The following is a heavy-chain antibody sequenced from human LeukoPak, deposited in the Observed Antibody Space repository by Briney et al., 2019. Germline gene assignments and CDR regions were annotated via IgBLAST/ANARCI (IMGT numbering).Heavy chain of an antibody. CDR1: GGSFSGYY. V-gene: IGHV4-34*01. D-gene: IGHD3-10*01. J-gene: IGHJ5*02. Sequence: SETLSLTCAVYGGSFSGYYWSWIRQPPGKGLEWIGEINHSGSTNYNPSLKSRVTISVDTSKNQFSLKLSSVTAADTAVYYCARLGYYGSANLNWFDPWGQGTLVTVSS. CDR3: ARLGYYGSANLNWFDP. CDR2: INHSGST.